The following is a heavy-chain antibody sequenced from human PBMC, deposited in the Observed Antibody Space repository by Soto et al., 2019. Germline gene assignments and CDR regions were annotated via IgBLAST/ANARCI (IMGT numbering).Heavy chain of an antibody. CDR1: GFTFGSFA. Sequence: QVQLVESGGGVVQPGRSLRLSCAASGFTFGSFAMHWVRQAPGKGLEWVALVSDDGVTKYYADSVMGRFTISRDNSKNTLYLGMNSLRTEDTAVYYGYISGWWGQGTLVTVSS. D-gene: IGHD6-19*01. J-gene: IGHJ4*02. V-gene: IGHV3-30*04. CDR2: VSDDGVTK. CDR3: YISGW.